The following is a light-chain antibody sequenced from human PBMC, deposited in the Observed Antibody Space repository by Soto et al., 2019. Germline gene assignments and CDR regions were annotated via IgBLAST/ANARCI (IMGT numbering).Light chain of an antibody. CDR2: GND. CDR3: VAWDDNLSSRV. CDR1: TSNIGGGYE. V-gene: IGLV1-40*01. Sequence: QPVLTQPPSVSGAPGQRVTISCTGSTSNIGGGYEVHWYRQLPGTAPKLLIYGNDNRPSGVPDRISGSRSGTSASLAITGLRPEDEADYYCVAWDDNLSSRVFGGGTKLTVL. J-gene: IGLJ3*02.